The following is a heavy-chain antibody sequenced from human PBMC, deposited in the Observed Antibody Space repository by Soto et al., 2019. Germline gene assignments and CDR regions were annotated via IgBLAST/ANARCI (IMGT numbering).Heavy chain of an antibody. D-gene: IGHD5-18*01. J-gene: IGHJ6*02. V-gene: IGHV3-23*01. CDR2: ISGSGGST. Sequence: GGSLRLSCAASGFTFSSYAMSWVRQAPGKGLEWVSAISGSGGSTYYADSLKGRFTISRDNSKNTLYLQMNSLRAEDTAVYYCAKGDTAMVNYYYYGMDVWGQGTTVTVSS. CDR3: AKGDTAMVNYYYYGMDV. CDR1: GFTFSSYA.